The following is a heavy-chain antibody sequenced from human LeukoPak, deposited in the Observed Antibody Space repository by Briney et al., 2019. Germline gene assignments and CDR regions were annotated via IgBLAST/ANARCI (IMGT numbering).Heavy chain of an antibody. D-gene: IGHD3-10*01. CDR3: ARDPEVLLWFGESKSGMDV. CDR2: ISGSSSYI. J-gene: IGHJ6*04. Sequence: GGSLRLSCAASGFTFSSYSMNWVRQAPGKGLEWVSSISGSSSYIYYADSVKGRFTISRDNAKNSLYLQMNSLRAEDTAVYYCARDPEVLLWFGESKSGMDVWGKGTTVTVSS. V-gene: IGHV3-21*01. CDR1: GFTFSSYS.